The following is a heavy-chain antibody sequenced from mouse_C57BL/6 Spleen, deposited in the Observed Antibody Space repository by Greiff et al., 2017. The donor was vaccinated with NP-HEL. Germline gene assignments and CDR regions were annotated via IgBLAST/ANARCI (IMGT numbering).Heavy chain of an antibody. V-gene: IGHV7-3*01. CDR1: GFTFTDYY. Sequence: EVQGVESGGGLVQPGGSLSLSCAASGFTFTDYYMSWVRQPPGKALEWLGFIRNKANGYTTEYSASVKGRFTISRDNSQSILYLQMKALRAEDSATYYCARYDYGSLYAMDYWGQGTSVTVAS. J-gene: IGHJ4*01. CDR2: IRNKANGYTT. D-gene: IGHD1-1*01. CDR3: ARYDYGSLYAMDY.